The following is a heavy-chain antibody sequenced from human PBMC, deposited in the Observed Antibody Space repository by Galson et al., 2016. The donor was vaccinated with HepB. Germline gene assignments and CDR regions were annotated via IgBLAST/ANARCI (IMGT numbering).Heavy chain of an antibody. V-gene: IGHV5-10-1*01. Sequence: QSGAEVKKPGESLTLSCKASGYTFTDYWITWVRQTPGRGLEWMGRIDSSDSQTEYSPSFQGHVTLSIDKSTNTAHLQWTSLQVSDRAIYYCARLGPLPYHSHGMGVWGQGTTVTVSS. CDR1: GYTFTDYW. J-gene: IGHJ6*02. CDR2: IDSSDSQT. D-gene: IGHD2-15*01. CDR3: ARLGPLPYHSHGMGV.